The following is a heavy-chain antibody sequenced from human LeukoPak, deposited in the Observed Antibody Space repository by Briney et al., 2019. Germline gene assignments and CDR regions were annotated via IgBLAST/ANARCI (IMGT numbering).Heavy chain of an antibody. J-gene: IGHJ4*02. CDR2: ISGSGGST. D-gene: IGHD6-19*01. V-gene: IGHV3-23*01. CDR3: AKDAYISGWLYYFDY. Sequence: GGSLRLSCAASGFTFSDYDMHWVRHAPGKGLEWVSAISGSGGSTYYADSVKGRFTISRDNSKNTLYLQMNSLRAEDMAVYYCAKDAYISGWLYYFDYWGQGTLVTVSS. CDR1: GFTFSDYD.